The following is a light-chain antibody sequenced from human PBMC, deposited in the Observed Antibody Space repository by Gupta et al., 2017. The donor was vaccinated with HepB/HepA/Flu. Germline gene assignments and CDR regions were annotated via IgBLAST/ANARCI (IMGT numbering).Light chain of an antibody. CDR1: KLGDNY. V-gene: IGLV3-1*01. Sequence: SYALTQPPSVSVSPGQTASITCSGDKLGDNYASWYQQKPGQAPILVIYQDGERPSGIPERFSGSNSGNTATLTISGTQAVDEADYYCQAWDSSTGVVFGGGTRLTVL. J-gene: IGLJ2*01. CDR2: QDG. CDR3: QAWDSSTGVV.